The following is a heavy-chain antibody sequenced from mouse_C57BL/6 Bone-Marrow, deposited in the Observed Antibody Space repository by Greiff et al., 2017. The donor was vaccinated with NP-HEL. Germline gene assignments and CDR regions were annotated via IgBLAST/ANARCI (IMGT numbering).Heavy chain of an antibody. CDR2: IHPNSGST. Sequence: QVQLQQSGAELVKPGASVKLSCKASGYTFTSYWMHWVKQRPGQGLEWIGMIHPNSGSTNYNEKFKSKATLTVDKSSSTAYMQLSSLTSEDSAVYYCAGYYGSKVAYWGQGTLVTVSA. CDR1: GYTFTSYW. CDR3: AGYYGSKVAY. D-gene: IGHD1-1*01. J-gene: IGHJ3*01. V-gene: IGHV1-64*01.